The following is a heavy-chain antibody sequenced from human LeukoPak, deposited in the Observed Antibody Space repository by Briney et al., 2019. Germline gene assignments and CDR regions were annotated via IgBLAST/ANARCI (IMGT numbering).Heavy chain of an antibody. D-gene: IGHD3-10*01. CDR3: ARTRYYYNSRSYGAPYYFDY. J-gene: IGHJ4*02. CDR2: IYYSGST. V-gene: IGHV4-39*01. CDR1: GGSISSNSYY. Sequence: PSETLSLTCAVSGGSISSNSYYWGWIRQPPGKGLEWIGRIYYSGSTYYNPSLKSRVTISVDTSKNQFSLKLSSLTATDTAVYYCARTRYYYNSRSYGAPYYFDYWGQGTLVTVSS.